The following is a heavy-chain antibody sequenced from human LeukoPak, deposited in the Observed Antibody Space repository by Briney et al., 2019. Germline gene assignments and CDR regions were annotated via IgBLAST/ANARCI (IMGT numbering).Heavy chain of an antibody. CDR1: GGSISLYY. J-gene: IGHJ4*02. Sequence: SETLSLTCTVAGGSISLYYWSWIRQPPGKGLEWIGYFYDTRSPKYNPSLERRVTISVDMSRNQFSLNLTSVTGADTAVYYCARGRGSLTYWGQGTLATVSS. V-gene: IGHV4-59*01. D-gene: IGHD3-10*01. CDR3: ARGRGSLTY. CDR2: FYDTRSP.